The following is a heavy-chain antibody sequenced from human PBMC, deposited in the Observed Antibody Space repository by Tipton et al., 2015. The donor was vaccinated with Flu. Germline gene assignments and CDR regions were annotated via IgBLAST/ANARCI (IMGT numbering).Heavy chain of an antibody. D-gene: IGHD3-3*01. V-gene: IGHV3-74*01. J-gene: IGHJ4*02. CDR2: INGDGSST. CDR1: GFTFSRDW. CDR3: ARGPLGAYYRDY. Sequence: SLRLSCAASGFTFSRDWMHWVRQAPGEGLGWVSRINGDGSSTNYADSVKGRFTISRDNAKNTVYLQMNSLRAEDTAVYYCARGPLGAYYRDYWGQGTLVTVSS.